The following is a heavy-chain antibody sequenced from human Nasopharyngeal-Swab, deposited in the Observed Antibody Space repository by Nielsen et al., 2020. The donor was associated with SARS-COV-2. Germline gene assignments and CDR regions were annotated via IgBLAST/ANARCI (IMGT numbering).Heavy chain of an antibody. CDR3: ARGGDSGLGH. CDR2: ISSSSSYI. CDR1: GFTFSSYS. J-gene: IGHJ4*02. D-gene: IGHD6-19*01. Sequence: GESLKISCAASGFTFSSYSMNWVRQAPGKGLEWVSSISSSSSYIYYADSVKGRFTISRDIAKNTLYLQMHSLRVEDTAVYYCARGGDSGLGHWGQGTLVTVSS. V-gene: IGHV3-21*01.